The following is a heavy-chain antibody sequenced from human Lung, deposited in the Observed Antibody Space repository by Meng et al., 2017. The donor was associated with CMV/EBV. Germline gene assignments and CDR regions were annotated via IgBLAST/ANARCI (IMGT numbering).Heavy chain of an antibody. CDR1: GGTFSSYA. CDR2: IIPIFGTA. D-gene: IGHD2-2*01. V-gene: IGHV1-69*05. CDR3: AKEFLVVVPAAFGNYYYYGLDV. Sequence: SVXVSXXASGGTFSSYAISWVRQAPGQGLEWMGGIIPIFGTANYAQKFQGRVTITTDESTSTAYMELSSLRSEDTAVYYCAKEFLVVVPAAFGNYYYYGLDVWGRGXTATASS. J-gene: IGHJ6*02.